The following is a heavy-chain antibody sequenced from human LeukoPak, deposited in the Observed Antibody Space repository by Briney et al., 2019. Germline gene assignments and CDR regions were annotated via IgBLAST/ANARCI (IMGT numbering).Heavy chain of an antibody. J-gene: IGHJ3*02. V-gene: IGHV1-18*01. CDR2: ISTYNGNT. CDR1: GYTFTSYG. D-gene: IGHD2-15*01. CDR3: ARLKRMVTSYAFDI. Sequence: ASVKVSCKASGYTFTSYGITWVRQAPGQGLEWMGWISTYNGNTDYAQRLQGRVTMTTDTSTSTAHMELRSLRSDDTALYYCARLKRMVTSYAFDIWGQGTMVTVSS.